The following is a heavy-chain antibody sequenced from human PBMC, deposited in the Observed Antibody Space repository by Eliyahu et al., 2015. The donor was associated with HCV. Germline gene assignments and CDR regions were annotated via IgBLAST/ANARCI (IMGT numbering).Heavy chain of an antibody. Sequence: EVQLVESGGGLVQPGGSLRLSCAASGFTFSXXWMSWVRQGPGKGLEWVANTKQDGSEKHYVDSVKGRFTISRDNAKNSLYLQMNSLRAEDTAVYYCARVGSRWSGYYSVYYYGMDVWGQGTTVTVSS. CDR1: GFTFSXXW. CDR2: TKQDGSEK. CDR3: ARVGSRWSGYYSVYYYGMDV. D-gene: IGHD3-3*01. J-gene: IGHJ6*02. V-gene: IGHV3-7*01.